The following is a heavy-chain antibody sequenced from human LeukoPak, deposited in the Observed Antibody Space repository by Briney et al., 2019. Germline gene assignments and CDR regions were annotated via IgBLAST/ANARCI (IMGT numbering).Heavy chain of an antibody. CDR3: ARRAYSDAFDI. V-gene: IGHV4-59*08. CDR2: IYYSGST. J-gene: IGHJ3*02. Sequence: TSETLSLTCTVSGGSISGYQWGWIRQPPGRGLEWIGYIYYSGSTNYNPSLESRVTISVDTSKNQFSLKLSSVTAADTAVYYCARRAYSDAFDIWGQGTMVSVSS. D-gene: IGHD2-21*01. CDR1: GGSISGYQ.